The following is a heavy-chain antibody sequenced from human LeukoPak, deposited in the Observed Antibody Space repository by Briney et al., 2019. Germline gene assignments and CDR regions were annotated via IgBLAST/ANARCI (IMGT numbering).Heavy chain of an antibody. Sequence: SETLSLTCTVSGGSISSGDYYWSWIRQPPGKGLEWIGYIYYSGSTYYNPSLKSRVTISVDTSKNQFSLKLSSVTAADTAVYYCAKSVVQAAGGSYDAFDIWGQGTMVTVSS. J-gene: IGHJ3*02. V-gene: IGHV4-30-4*08. D-gene: IGHD2-2*01. CDR1: GGSISSGDYY. CDR2: IYYSGST. CDR3: AKSVVQAAGGSYDAFDI.